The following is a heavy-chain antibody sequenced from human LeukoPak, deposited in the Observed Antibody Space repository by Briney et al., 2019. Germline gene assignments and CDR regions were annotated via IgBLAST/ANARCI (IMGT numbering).Heavy chain of an antibody. Sequence: ASVKVSCKASGYTFTSYDINWVRQATGQGLEWMGWMNPNSGNTGYAQKFQGRVTITADKSTSTAYMELSSLRSEDTAVYYCARDADYYDSSGYLTDYWGQGTLVTVSP. CDR1: GYTFTSYD. CDR3: ARDADYYDSSGYLTDY. D-gene: IGHD3-22*01. J-gene: IGHJ4*02. CDR2: MNPNSGNT. V-gene: IGHV1-8*03.